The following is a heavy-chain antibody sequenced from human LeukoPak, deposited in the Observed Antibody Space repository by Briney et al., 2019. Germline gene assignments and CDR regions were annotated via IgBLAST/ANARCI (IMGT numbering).Heavy chain of an antibody. Sequence: GGSLRLSCAASGFTFSDYYMSWIRQAPGKGLEWVSYISSSSSYTNYADSVKGRFTISRDNAKNTLYLQMNTLRGEDTAVYYCARESAIVLVPFDSWGQGTLVTVSS. V-gene: IGHV3-11*06. J-gene: IGHJ4*02. CDR3: ARESAIVLVPFDS. D-gene: IGHD2/OR15-2a*01. CDR1: GFTFSDYY. CDR2: ISSSSSYT.